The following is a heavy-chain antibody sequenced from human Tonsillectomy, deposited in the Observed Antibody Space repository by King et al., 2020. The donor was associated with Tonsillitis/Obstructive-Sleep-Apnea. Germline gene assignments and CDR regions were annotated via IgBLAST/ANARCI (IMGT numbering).Heavy chain of an antibody. Sequence: ITLKESGPTLVKPTQTLTLTCTFSGFSLSTSGVGVGWIRQPPGKALEWLSLIYWVDDKRSSPSLRSRLPITKDTSKNQVDLTMTNMDLVDTATFYCAPSRGRNYYGSGRYHNWFDPWGQGTLVTVSS. J-gene: IGHJ5*02. CDR1: GFSLSTSGVG. CDR3: APSRGRNYYGSGRYHNWFDP. V-gene: IGHV2-5*02. D-gene: IGHD3-10*01. CDR2: IYWVDDK.